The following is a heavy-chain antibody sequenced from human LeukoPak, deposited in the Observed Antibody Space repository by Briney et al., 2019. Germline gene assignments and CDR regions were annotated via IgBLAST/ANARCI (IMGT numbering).Heavy chain of an antibody. CDR1: GFTVSSNY. Sequence: HPGGSLRLSCAASGFTVSSNYMSWVRQAPGKGLEWVSVIYSGGNTYYADSVKGRFTISRDNSKNTLYLQMNSLRAEDTAVYYCAREKSIRFPDHYFDYWGQGTLVTVSS. CDR2: IYSGGNT. D-gene: IGHD3-16*01. V-gene: IGHV3-66*01. J-gene: IGHJ4*02. CDR3: AREKSIRFPDHYFDY.